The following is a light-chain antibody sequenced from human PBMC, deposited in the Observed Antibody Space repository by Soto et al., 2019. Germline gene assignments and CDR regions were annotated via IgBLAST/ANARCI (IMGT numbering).Light chain of an antibody. CDR1: QSIDNH. CDR3: QTYDKAPWT. V-gene: IGKV1-27*01. CDR2: GAF. Sequence: DIQMTQSPSSLSASVGGRVSITCRASQSIDNHLAWYQQKAGKSPQLLIFGAFTLQSWVPSRFSGSGSGTDFTLTINNVQPEDVATYYCQTYDKAPWTFGPGTKV. J-gene: IGKJ1*01.